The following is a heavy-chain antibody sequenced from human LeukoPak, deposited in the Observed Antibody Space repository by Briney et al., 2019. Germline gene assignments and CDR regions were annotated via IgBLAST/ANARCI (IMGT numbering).Heavy chain of an antibody. CDR1: GRSISIISSRTYY. CDR2: LYYGENS. V-gene: IGHV4-39*01. J-gene: IGHJ4*02. Sequence: PSETLSLTCTVSGRSISIISSRTYYWGWIRQAPGKGLEWIGSLYYGENSHYNPSLKSRATLSVDTSNNQFSLKLTSVAAADAAVYFCARQLPTAAGDTRCYFDYWGQGTVVTVSS. D-gene: IGHD2-2*01. CDR3: ARQLPTAAGDTRCYFDY.